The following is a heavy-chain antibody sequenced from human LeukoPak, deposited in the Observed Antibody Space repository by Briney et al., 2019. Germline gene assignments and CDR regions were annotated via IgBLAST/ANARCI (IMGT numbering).Heavy chain of an antibody. CDR2: INGDGSST. D-gene: IGHD3-10*01. CDR1: GFXFSSYW. CDR3: ARDYYGSSFAY. Sequence: GGSLRLSCVASGFXFSSYWMHWVRQAPGKGLVWVSRINGDGSSTTYADAVKGRFTISRDNAKNTLDLQMNSLRAEDTAVYYCARDYYGSSFAYWGQGALVTVSS. J-gene: IGHJ4*02. V-gene: IGHV3-74*01.